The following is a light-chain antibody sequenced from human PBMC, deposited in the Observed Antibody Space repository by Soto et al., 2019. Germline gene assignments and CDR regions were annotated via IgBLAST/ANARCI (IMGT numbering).Light chain of an antibody. CDR1: SSDFGNYNL. J-gene: IGLJ1*01. V-gene: IGLV2-23*02. Sequence: QSVLTRPASVSGSPGQSSTISCTGTSSDFGNYNLVSWYQQHPGKVPKLILFEVNKRPSGVSGRFSGSKSGNTASLTISGLQAEDEADYYCCSFTSSNTHVFGTGTKVTVL. CDR2: EVN. CDR3: CSFTSSNTHV.